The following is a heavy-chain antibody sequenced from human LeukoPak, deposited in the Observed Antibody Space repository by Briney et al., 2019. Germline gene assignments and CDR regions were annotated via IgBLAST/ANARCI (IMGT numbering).Heavy chain of an antibody. CDR3: ARDPVATITPFDY. CDR1: GFTFSRYS. CDR2: ISSSSSYI. J-gene: IGHJ4*02. D-gene: IGHD5-12*01. V-gene: IGHV3-21*01. Sequence: GGSLRLSCAASGFTFSRYSMDWVRQAPGEGLEWVSSISSSSSYIYYADSVKGRFTISRDNAKNSLYLQMNSLRAEDTAVYYCARDPVATITPFDYWGQGTLVTVSS.